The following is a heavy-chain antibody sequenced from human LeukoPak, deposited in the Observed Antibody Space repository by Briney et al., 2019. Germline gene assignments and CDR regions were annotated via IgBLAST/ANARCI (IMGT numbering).Heavy chain of an antibody. CDR2: ISWDDDK. CDR3: AHSLPLWDAFDI. CDR1: GFSLSTSGVG. Sequence: SGPTLVKPTQTLTLTCTFSGFSLSTSGVGVGWIRQPPGEALEWLALISWDDDKRYSPSLKSRLTITKDTSKNQVVLTMTNMDPVDTATYYCAHSLPLWDAFDIWGQGTMVTVSS. D-gene: IGHD3-16*01. V-gene: IGHV2-5*02. J-gene: IGHJ3*02.